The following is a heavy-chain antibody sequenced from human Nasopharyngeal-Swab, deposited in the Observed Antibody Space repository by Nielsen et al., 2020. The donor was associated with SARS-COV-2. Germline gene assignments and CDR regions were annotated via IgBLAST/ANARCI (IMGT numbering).Heavy chain of an antibody. CDR2: VRSKGNNYAT. CDR1: GFTFSDSA. CDR3: TRCGGGCYSGRDY. J-gene: IGHJ4*02. V-gene: IGHV3-73*01. Sequence: GESLKISCAASGFTFSDSAIHWVRQASGKGLEWVGHVRSKGNNYATAYSASVKGRFIIFRDDPTNTAYLQMNSLKTEDTAMYYCTRCGGGCYSGRDYWGQGTLVTVSS. D-gene: IGHD2-15*01.